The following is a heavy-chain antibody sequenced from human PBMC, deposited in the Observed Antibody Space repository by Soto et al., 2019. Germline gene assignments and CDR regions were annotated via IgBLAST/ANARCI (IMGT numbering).Heavy chain of an antibody. D-gene: IGHD6-19*01. CDR3: AKSGSSGWYGWFDP. CDR1: GFSLRTSGVG. CDR2: IYWNDDK. Sequence: GSDPTLVNPTQTLTLTCIFSGFSLRTSGVGVGWIRQPPGKALEWLGFIYWNDDKRYSPSLKSRLTITKDTSKNQVVLTMTNMDPVDTATYYCAKSGSSGWYGWFDPWGQGTLVTVSS. V-gene: IGHV2-5*01. J-gene: IGHJ5*02.